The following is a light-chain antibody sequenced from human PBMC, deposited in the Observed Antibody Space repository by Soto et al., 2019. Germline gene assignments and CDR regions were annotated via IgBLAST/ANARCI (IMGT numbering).Light chain of an antibody. J-gene: IGKJ5*01. Sequence: DIHMTLSPSSLSASVGDRGTITCRASQSLSRYLNWYQQKPGKAPNLLIYVASSLQSEVPSRFSGSGSGTDFTLTITNLQPEDFATYYCQQSYGTPITFGQGTRLEIK. CDR2: VAS. CDR1: QSLSRY. V-gene: IGKV1-39*01. CDR3: QQSYGTPIT.